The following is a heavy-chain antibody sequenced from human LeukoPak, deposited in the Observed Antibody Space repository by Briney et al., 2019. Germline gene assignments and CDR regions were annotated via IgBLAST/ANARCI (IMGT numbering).Heavy chain of an antibody. CDR1: GYTFTGYY. Sequence: ASVKVSCKASGYTFTGYYMHWVRQAPGQGLEWMGWINPNSGGTNYAQKFQGRVTMTRDTSISTAYMELSRLRSDDTAVYYCARDRGGREQLVTDYWGQGTLVTVSS. CDR3: ARDRGGREQLVTDY. CDR2: INPNSGGT. D-gene: IGHD6-13*01. J-gene: IGHJ4*02. V-gene: IGHV1-2*02.